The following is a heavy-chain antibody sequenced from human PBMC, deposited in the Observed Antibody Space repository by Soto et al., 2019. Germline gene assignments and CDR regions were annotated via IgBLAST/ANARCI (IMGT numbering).Heavy chain of an antibody. J-gene: IGHJ2*01. CDR1: GYTFTSYA. Sequence: QVQLVQSGAEVKKPGASVKVSCKASGYTFTSYAMHWVRQAPGQRLEWMGWINAGNGNTKYSQKIQGRVTITRDTSASTAYMELSSLRSEDTAVYYCARSGYSYGYARWYFDLWGRGTLVTVSS. CDR3: ARSGYSYGYARWYFDL. D-gene: IGHD5-18*01. V-gene: IGHV1-3*01. CDR2: INAGNGNT.